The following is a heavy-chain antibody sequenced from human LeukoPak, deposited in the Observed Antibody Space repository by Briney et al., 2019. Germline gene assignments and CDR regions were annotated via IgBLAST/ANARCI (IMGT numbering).Heavy chain of an antibody. CDR2: ISYDGSNK. CDR1: GFTFSSYG. CDR3: AKDSYYYGSGGQY. D-gene: IGHD3-10*01. V-gene: IGHV3-30*18. J-gene: IGHJ4*02. Sequence: GRSLRLSSAASGFTFSSYGMHWVRQAPGKGLEWVAVISYDGSNKYYADSVKGRFTISRDNSKNTLYLQMNSLRAEDTAVYYCAKDSYYYGSGGQYWGQGTLVTVSS.